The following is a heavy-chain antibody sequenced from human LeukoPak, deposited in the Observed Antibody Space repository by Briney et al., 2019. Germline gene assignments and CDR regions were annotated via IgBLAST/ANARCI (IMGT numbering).Heavy chain of an antibody. J-gene: IGHJ6*04. CDR2: ISWNSGSI. Sequence: GGSLGLSCAASGFTFDDYAMHWVRQAPAKGLEWVSGISWNSGSIGYADSVKGRFTISRDNAKNSLYLQMNSLRAEDTAVYYCAELGITMIGGVWGKGTTVTISS. CDR3: AELGITMIGGV. CDR1: GFTFDDYA. D-gene: IGHD3-10*02. V-gene: IGHV3-9*01.